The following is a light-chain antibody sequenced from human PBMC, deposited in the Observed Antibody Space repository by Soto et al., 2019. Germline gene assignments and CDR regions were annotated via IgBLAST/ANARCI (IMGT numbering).Light chain of an antibody. CDR1: SGSVASNH. CDR2: ENN. CDR3: QSYDSNNVV. V-gene: IGLV6-57*04. J-gene: IGLJ3*02. Sequence: NFMLTQPHSVSESPGKTVTISCTRSSGSVASNHVQWYQQRPGSAPTTLIYENNQRPSGVSDRFSGSVDSSSNSASLTISGLKTEDEADYYCQSYDSNNVVFGGGTKVTVL.